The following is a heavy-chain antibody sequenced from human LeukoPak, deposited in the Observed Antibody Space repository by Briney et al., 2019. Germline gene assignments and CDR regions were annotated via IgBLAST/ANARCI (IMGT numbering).Heavy chain of an antibody. CDR1: GFTFDDYA. CDR3: AKDRRDGYNYGRKADAFDM. CDR2: ISWNSGNK. Sequence: GGSLRLSCAGSGFTFDDYAMHWVRQVPGKGLEWVPGISWNSGNKGYADSVKGRFTISRDNAKNSLHLQMNRLRGDDTALYYCAKDRRDGYNYGRKADAFDMWGQGTMVTVSS. J-gene: IGHJ3*02. V-gene: IGHV3-9*01. D-gene: IGHD5-24*01.